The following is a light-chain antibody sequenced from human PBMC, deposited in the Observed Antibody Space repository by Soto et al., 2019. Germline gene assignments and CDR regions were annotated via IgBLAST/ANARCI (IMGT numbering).Light chain of an antibody. CDR3: QQYDSSLT. CDR2: GAS. J-gene: IGKJ1*01. V-gene: IGKV3-20*01. CDR1: QSVSSTF. Sequence: EIVLTQSPGSLSLSPRERATLSCRASQSVSSTFFAWYQQKPGQAPRLLIYGASSRATGIPARFSGGGSGTDFTLTISRLEPEDFAVYYCQQYDSSLTFGQGTKVEIK.